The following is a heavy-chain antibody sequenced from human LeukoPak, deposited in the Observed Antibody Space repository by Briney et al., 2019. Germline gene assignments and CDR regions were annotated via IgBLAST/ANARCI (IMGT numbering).Heavy chain of an antibody. CDR3: ARAPGAALD. Sequence: PSETLSLTCAVYGGSFSGYYWSWIRQPPGKGLEWIGEINHTGSTNYNPSLKSRVTVSLDTSENQFSLKLSSVTAADTAVYYCARAPGAALDWGQGTLVTVSS. CDR1: GGSFSGYY. V-gene: IGHV4-34*01. J-gene: IGHJ4*02. CDR2: INHTGST. D-gene: IGHD2-15*01.